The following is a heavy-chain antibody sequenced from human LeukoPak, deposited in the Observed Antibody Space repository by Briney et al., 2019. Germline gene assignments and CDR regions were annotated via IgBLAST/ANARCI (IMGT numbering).Heavy chain of an antibody. Sequence: PGGSLRLSCAASGFTFSDYFMSWVRQAPGKGLEWVGRIKSKTDGGTTDYAAPVNGRFTISRDDSKNTLYLQMNSLKTEDTGVYYCSTVSGAGHYDYRGQGTLVTVSS. V-gene: IGHV3-15*01. CDR3: STVSGAGHYDY. CDR2: IKSKTDGGTT. D-gene: IGHD3-9*01. CDR1: GFTFSDYF. J-gene: IGHJ4*02.